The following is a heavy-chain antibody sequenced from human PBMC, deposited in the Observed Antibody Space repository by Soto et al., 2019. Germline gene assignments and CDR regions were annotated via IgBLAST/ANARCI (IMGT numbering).Heavy chain of an antibody. CDR2: IYYSGST. Sequence: SETLSLTCTVSGGSISSGSYFWGWIRQPPGKGLEWIGSIYYSGSTSYNPSLRSRVTMSVDTSKNQFSLKLSSVSAADTAVYYCARHTGCISGKRWFDPWGQGTLVTVSS. CDR3: ARHTGCISGKRWFDP. J-gene: IGHJ5*02. V-gene: IGHV4-39*01. D-gene: IGHD1-26*01. CDR1: GGSISSGSYF.